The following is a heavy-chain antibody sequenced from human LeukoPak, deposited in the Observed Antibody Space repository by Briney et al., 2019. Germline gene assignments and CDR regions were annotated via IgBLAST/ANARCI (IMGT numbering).Heavy chain of an antibody. V-gene: IGHV3-23*01. Sequence: GGSLRLSCAASGFTFSNYAMNWVRQAPGKGLEWVSSIGNTGENTYYADSAKGRFTISRDNSKNTLYLQMNSLRTEDTAIYYCARDRGTKCYTVCWFDPWGQGTLVTVSS. CDR3: ARDRGTKCYTVCWFDP. D-gene: IGHD2-2*02. CDR1: GFTFSNYA. CDR2: IGNTGENT. J-gene: IGHJ5*02.